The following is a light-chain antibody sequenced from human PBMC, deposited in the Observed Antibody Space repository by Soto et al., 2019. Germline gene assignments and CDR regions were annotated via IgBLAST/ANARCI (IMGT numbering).Light chain of an antibody. CDR3: QQRGTWPPLIT. V-gene: IGKV3-11*01. J-gene: IGKJ5*01. Sequence: EIVLTQSPATLSLSPGERATLSCSASQSIGRYLAWYQHKPGQAPRLLIFDASNRATGIPARFGGSGSGTDFTLTISSLEPEDFALYYCQQRGTWPPLITFGQGTRLEI. CDR1: QSIGRY. CDR2: DAS.